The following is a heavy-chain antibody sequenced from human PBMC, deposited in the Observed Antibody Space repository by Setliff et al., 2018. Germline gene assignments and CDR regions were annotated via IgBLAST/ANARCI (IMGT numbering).Heavy chain of an antibody. Sequence: GGSLSLSCATSGFTFSDYYMSWIRQTPGKGLEWVAYISSSGSLIYYPDSVKGRFTISRDNAKKSVDLQMNSLRVEDTALYYCAKSSGSSSSTNLEYLGPGTLVTVSS. CDR3: AKSSGSSSSTNLEY. CDR2: ISSSGSLI. D-gene: IGHD6-6*01. J-gene: IGHJ4*02. CDR1: GFTFSDYY. V-gene: IGHV3-11*01.